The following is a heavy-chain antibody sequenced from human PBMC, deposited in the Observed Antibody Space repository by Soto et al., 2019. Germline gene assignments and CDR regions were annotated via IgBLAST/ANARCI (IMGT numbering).Heavy chain of an antibody. CDR1: GASISGFY. J-gene: IGHJ5*02. D-gene: IGHD1-1*01. V-gene: IGHV4-4*07. Sequence: SETLSLTCTVSGASISGFYWSWIRKSTGKGLEWIGRIYATGTTDYNPSLKSRVMMSVDTSKKQFSLKLRSVTAADTAVYYCVRDGTKTLRDWFDPWGQGISVTVSS. CDR2: IYATGTT. CDR3: VRDGTKTLRDWFDP.